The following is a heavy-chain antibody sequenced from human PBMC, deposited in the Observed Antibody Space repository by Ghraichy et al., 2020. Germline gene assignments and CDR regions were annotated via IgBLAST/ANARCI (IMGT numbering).Heavy chain of an antibody. Sequence: SVKVSCKASGGTFSSYAISWVRQAPGQGLEWMGGIIPIFGTANYAQKFQGRVTITADESTSTAYMELSSLRSEDTAVYYCARLYYDYVWGSYRYVGCYFDYWGQGTLVTVSS. CDR2: IIPIFGTA. CDR1: GGTFSSYA. V-gene: IGHV1-69*13. CDR3: ARLYYDYVWGSYRYVGCYFDY. J-gene: IGHJ4*02. D-gene: IGHD3-16*02.